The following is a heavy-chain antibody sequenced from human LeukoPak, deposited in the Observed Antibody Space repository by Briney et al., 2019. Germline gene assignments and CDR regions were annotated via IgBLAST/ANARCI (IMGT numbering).Heavy chain of an antibody. J-gene: IGHJ4*02. CDR3: ARTDDSGSYCDY. Sequence: KSGGSLRLSCAASGFTFSNYAMSWVRQAPGKGLEWVSGISGSGYAYNADSVKGRLTVSRDNSKNTLYLQMNSLRAEDSAVYYCARTDDSGSYCDYWGQGTLVIVSS. CDR1: GFTFSNYA. V-gene: IGHV3-23*01. CDR2: ISGSGYA. D-gene: IGHD1-26*01.